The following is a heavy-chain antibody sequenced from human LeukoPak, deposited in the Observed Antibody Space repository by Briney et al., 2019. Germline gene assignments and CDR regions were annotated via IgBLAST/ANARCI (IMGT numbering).Heavy chain of an antibody. Sequence: SVKVSCKASGDILRTYALSWVRQVPGQGLEWMGGIIPIFGTANYAQKFQGRVTITADESTSTAYMELSSLRSEDTAVYYCARGMRDSGSYLDYWGQGTLVTVSS. CDR1: GDILRTYA. CDR2: IIPIFGTA. J-gene: IGHJ4*02. CDR3: ARGMRDSGSYLDY. D-gene: IGHD1-26*01. V-gene: IGHV1-69*13.